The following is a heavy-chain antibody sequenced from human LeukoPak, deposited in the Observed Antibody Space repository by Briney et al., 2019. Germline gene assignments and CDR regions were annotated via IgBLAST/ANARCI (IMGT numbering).Heavy chain of an antibody. V-gene: IGHV3-30*18. J-gene: IGHJ4*02. CDR2: ISYDGSNK. D-gene: IGHD5-18*01. CDR3: AKDGATAMAFDY. CDR1: GFTFSSYG. Sequence: PGRSLRLSCAASGFTFSSYGMHWVRQAPGKGPEWVAVISYDGSNKYYADSVKGRFTISRDNSKNTLYLQMNSLRAEDTAVYYCAKDGATAMAFDYWGQGTLVTVSS.